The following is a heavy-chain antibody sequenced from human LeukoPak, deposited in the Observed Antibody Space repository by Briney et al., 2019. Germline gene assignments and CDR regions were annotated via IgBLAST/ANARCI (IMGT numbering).Heavy chain of an antibody. CDR3: ARDWRYCSGGSCYPAIDY. Sequence: GGSLRLSCAASGFTVSSNYMSWVRQAPGKGLEWVSVIYSGGSTNYADSVKGRFTISRDNSKNTLYLQMNSLRAEDTAVYYCARDWRYCSGGSCYPAIDYWGQGTLVTVSS. CDR2: IYSGGST. D-gene: IGHD2-15*01. CDR1: GFTVSSNY. V-gene: IGHV3-66*01. J-gene: IGHJ4*02.